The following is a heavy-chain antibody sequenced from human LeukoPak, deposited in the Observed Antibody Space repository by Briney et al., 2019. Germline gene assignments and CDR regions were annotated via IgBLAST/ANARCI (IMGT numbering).Heavy chain of an antibody. J-gene: IGHJ5*01. CDR3: ARAGACGNKNYLNWFDS. CDR2: IYYSGST. V-gene: IGHV4-31*03. CDR1: GGLVSRGGFF. D-gene: IGHD5-18*01. Sequence: SQTLSLTCTVSGGLVSRGGFFWTWIRQHPGRGLEWLGYIYYSGSTYYNPSVRSRLTISVDTSNNQSSLTLTSVTAADTAVYYGARAGACGNKNYLNWFDSWGQGILVTVSS.